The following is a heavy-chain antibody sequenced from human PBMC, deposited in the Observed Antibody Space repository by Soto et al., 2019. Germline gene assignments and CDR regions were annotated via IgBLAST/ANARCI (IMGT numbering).Heavy chain of an antibody. CDR3: ARGLECRGYCLDKPTWFAP. CDR1: GGTFSTYT. Sequence: SVRVSCKASGGTFSTYTFSWVRQAPGQGLEWMGRIIPIFGTPYYAQKFQGRVTITADKSTSTVYMELSSLRSDDTAVYFCARGLECRGYCLDKPTWFAPWGQGTLVTVSS. J-gene: IGHJ5*02. V-gene: IGHV1-69*06. D-gene: IGHD2-15*01. CDR2: IIPIFGTP.